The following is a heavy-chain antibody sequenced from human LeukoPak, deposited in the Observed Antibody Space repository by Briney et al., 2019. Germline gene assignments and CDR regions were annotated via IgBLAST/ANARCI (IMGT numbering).Heavy chain of an antibody. D-gene: IGHD6-19*01. J-gene: IGHJ4*02. CDR3: ARTVHYSSGWSPTYYFDY. V-gene: IGHV4-59*01. CDR2: IYNIGNT. CDR1: GDSISNSY. Sequence: NPSETLSLTCNVFGDSISNSYWSWIRQPPGKGLEWIGHIYNIGNTNYNPSLKSRVTISEDTSKNQFSLRLSSVTAADTAVYFCARTVHYSSGWSPTYYFDYWGQETLVTVSS.